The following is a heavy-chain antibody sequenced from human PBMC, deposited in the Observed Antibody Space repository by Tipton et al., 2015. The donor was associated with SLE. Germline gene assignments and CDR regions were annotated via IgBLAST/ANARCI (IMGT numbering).Heavy chain of an antibody. Sequence: TLSLTCTVSGGSISSYYWSWIRQPPGKGLEWIGYSYYSGSTNYNPSLKSRVTISVDTSKNQFSLKLSSVTAADTAVYYCARGGAADPFDPWGQGTLVTVSS. CDR3: ARGGAADPFDP. D-gene: IGHD6-13*01. CDR2: SYYSGST. J-gene: IGHJ5*02. CDR1: GGSISSYY. V-gene: IGHV4-59*01.